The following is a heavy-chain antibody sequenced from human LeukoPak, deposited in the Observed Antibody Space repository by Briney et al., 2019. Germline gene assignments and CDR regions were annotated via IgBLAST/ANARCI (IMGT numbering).Heavy chain of an antibody. CDR3: ARAEDFWGGNYKRRDFDS. Sequence: GGSLRLSCAASGFTFSNYWMHWVRQAPGKGLVWVSRINSDGSTTTYADSVKGRFTISRDTSKNTLYLQMNNLRAEDTAIYYCARAEDFWGGNYKRRDFDSWGQGTLVTVSS. V-gene: IGHV3-74*01. D-gene: IGHD3-3*01. CDR1: GFTFSNYW. CDR2: INSDGSTT. J-gene: IGHJ4*02.